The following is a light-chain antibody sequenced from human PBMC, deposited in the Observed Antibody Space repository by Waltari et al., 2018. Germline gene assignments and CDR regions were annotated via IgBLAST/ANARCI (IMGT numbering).Light chain of an antibody. V-gene: IGLV2-14*01. CDR1: SSDVGGYNY. J-gene: IGLJ1*01. Sequence: QSALTQPASVSGSPGQSITISCTGTSSDVGGYNYVSWYQQHPGKAPKLMIYDVSKRPSGVSNLFSGTKSGNTASRTISGLQAEDEADYYCSSYTSSSRVFGTGTKVTVL. CDR3: SSYTSSSRV. CDR2: DVS.